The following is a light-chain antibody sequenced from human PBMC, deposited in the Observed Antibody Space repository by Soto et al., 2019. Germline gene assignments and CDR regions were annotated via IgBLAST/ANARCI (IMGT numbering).Light chain of an antibody. CDR3: QQYNTWPPQIT. CDR1: QSVSSN. V-gene: IGKV3-15*01. CDR2: GAY. Sequence: EIVMTQSPPTLSVSPGERATLSCRASQSVSSNLAWYQQKPGQAPRLLIYGAYTRDTGIPARFSGSGSGTEFTLTISSLQSEDFAVSYCQQYNTWPPQITFGQGTRLEIK. J-gene: IGKJ5*01.